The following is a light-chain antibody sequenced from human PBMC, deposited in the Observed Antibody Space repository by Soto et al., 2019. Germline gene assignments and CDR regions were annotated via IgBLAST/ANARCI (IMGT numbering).Light chain of an antibody. V-gene: IGKV3-20*01. Sequence: EIVLTQSPGTLALSLGDEATLSCTASQTVNRNYLAWYLQKPAQPPRLLIYGVSNRAPGVPDRFSGGGSGTEFTLTIARLEPDDFVSYYCQQYIASPRTFVQGTRLEVK. CDR2: GVS. CDR3: QQYIASPRT. J-gene: IGKJ1*01. CDR1: QTVNRNY.